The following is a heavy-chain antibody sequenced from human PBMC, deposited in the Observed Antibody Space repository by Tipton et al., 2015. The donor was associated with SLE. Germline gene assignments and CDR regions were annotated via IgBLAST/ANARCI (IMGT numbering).Heavy chain of an antibody. J-gene: IGHJ5*02. V-gene: IGHV3-23*01. CDR3: AKDPHYYGWFDP. Sequence: SLRLSCAASGFTFSSYAMSWVRQAPGKGLEWVSAISGSGGSTYYADSVKGRFTISRDNSKNTLYLQMNSLRAEDTAVYYCAKDPHYYGWFDPWGQGTLVTVSS. CDR2: ISGSGGST. CDR1: GFTFSSYA. D-gene: IGHD3-10*01.